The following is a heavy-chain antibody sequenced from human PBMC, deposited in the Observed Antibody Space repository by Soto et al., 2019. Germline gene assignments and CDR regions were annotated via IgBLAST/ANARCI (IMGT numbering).Heavy chain of an antibody. CDR3: EHRTAYDISTGYYPFDY. Sequence: SGLTLVNPTQTLTLTCTFSGFSLSTSGVGVAWIRQPPGKALEWLALIYWDDGKRYSPSLKTRLNITKDTSKNQVVLTLTNVDPVDTAIYFCEHRTAYDISTGYYPFDYWGRGSLVTVSS. J-gene: IGHJ4*02. D-gene: IGHD3-9*01. V-gene: IGHV2-5*02. CDR1: GFSLSTSGVG. CDR2: IYWDDGK.